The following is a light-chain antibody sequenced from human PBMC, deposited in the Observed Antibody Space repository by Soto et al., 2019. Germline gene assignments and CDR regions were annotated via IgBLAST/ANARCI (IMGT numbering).Light chain of an antibody. CDR1: QSIGSW. Sequence: DNQMTQSPSTLSASVGDSVTITCRASQSIGSWLAWYKQTPGEAPKLLIYKASTLQSGVPSRFSGSGSGTDFTLTISSLQPDDFATYYCQQYNTYPSTFGQGTKLDIK. J-gene: IGKJ2*01. CDR2: KAS. V-gene: IGKV1-5*03. CDR3: QQYNTYPST.